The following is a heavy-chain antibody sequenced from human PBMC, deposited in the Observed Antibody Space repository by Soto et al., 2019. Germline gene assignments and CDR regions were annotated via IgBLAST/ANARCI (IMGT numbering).Heavy chain of an antibody. CDR2: ISTFNGKT. Sequence: QVQLVQSGAEVQRPGASVRVSCKTSGYSFITYGISWVRQAPGQGLEWMGWISTFNGKTNYAQNVQGRVTMTTDTSTTRAYMELRSLKSDDTAIYYCARDRVPRSSGYFPFDYWGQGTLVTVSS. D-gene: IGHD3-22*01. CDR3: ARDRVPRSSGYFPFDY. V-gene: IGHV1-18*01. CDR1: GYSFITYG. J-gene: IGHJ4*02.